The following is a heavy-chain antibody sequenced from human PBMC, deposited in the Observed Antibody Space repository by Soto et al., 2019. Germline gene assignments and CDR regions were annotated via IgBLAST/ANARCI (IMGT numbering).Heavy chain of an antibody. Sequence: GASVKVSFKASGYTFTSYAMHWVRQAPGQRLEWMGWINAGNGNTKYSQKFQGRVTITRDTSASTAYMELSSLRSEDTAVYYCASGLYYYDSSGYYDPYYYYGMDVWGQGTTVTVSS. CDR2: INAGNGNT. CDR1: GYTFTSYA. D-gene: IGHD3-22*01. V-gene: IGHV1-3*01. CDR3: ASGLYYYDSSGYYDPYYYYGMDV. J-gene: IGHJ6*02.